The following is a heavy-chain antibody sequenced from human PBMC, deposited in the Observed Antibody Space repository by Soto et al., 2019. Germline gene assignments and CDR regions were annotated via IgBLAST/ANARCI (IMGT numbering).Heavy chain of an antibody. J-gene: IGHJ6*02. CDR3: ARDFWRNGVCLDV. D-gene: IGHD2-8*01. Sequence: PGGSLRLSCAASGFTFSNYWMHWVRQAPGKGLVWVSRINSDGGSTSYADSVKGRFTISRDNAKNTLYLQMNSLRVEDTAVFYCARDFWRNGVCLDVWGQGTTVTVSS. CDR2: INSDGGST. CDR1: GFTFSNYW. V-gene: IGHV3-74*01.